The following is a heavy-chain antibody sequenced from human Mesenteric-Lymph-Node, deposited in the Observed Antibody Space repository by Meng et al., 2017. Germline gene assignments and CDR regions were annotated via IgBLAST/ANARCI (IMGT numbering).Heavy chain of an antibody. D-gene: IGHD2-2*01. Sequence: GGSLRLSCAASGFTFDDYAMHWVRQAPGKGLEWVSGISWSSKTIAYAASVKGRFTVSRDNAKNSLYLQMNSLRPEDTAFYYCARDILPAATGLKSWGQGTLVTVSS. CDR3: ARDILPAATGLKS. J-gene: IGHJ5*02. CDR2: ISWSSKTI. CDR1: GFTFDDYA. V-gene: IGHV3-9*01.